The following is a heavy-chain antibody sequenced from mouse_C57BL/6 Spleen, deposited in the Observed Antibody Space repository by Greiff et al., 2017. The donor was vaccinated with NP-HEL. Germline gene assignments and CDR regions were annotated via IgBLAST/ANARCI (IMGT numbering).Heavy chain of an antibody. Sequence: EVQLKESGPELVKPGASVKIPCKASGYTFTDYNMDWVKQSHGKSLEWIGDINPNNGGTIYNQKFKGKATLTVDKSSSTAYMALRSLTSEDTAVYYCARSTNHYAMDYWGQGTSVTVSS. J-gene: IGHJ4*01. CDR2: INPNNGGT. V-gene: IGHV1-18*01. CDR3: ARSTNHYAMDY. D-gene: IGHD5-1*01. CDR1: GYTFTDYN.